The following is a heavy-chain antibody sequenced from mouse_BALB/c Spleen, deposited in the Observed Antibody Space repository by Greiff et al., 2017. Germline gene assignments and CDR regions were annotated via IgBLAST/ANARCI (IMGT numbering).Heavy chain of an antibody. CDR1: GFTFTDYY. V-gene: IGHV7-3*02. D-gene: IGHD1-2*01. CDR2: IRNKANGYTT. CDR3: ARDWLYYFDY. J-gene: IGHJ2*01. Sequence: EVKLMESGGGLVQPGGSLRLSCATSGFTFTDYYMSWVRQPPGKALEWLGFIRNKANGYTTEYSASVKGRFTISRDNSQSILYLQMNTLRAEDSATYYCARDWLYYFDYWGQGTTLTVSS.